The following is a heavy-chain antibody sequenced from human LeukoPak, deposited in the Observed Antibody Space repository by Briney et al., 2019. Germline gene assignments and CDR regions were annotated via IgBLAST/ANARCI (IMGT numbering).Heavy chain of an antibody. D-gene: IGHD3-10*01. J-gene: IGHJ4*02. CDR3: ARSYYYGSGSYYNVIGYFDY. V-gene: IGHV1-69*05. Sequence: ASVKVSCKASGGTFSSYAISWVRQAPGQGLEWMGGIIPIFGTANYAQKFQGRVTITTDESTSTAYMELSSLRSEDTAVYYCARSYYYGSGSYYNVIGYFDYWGQGTLVTVYS. CDR1: GGTFSSYA. CDR2: IIPIFGTA.